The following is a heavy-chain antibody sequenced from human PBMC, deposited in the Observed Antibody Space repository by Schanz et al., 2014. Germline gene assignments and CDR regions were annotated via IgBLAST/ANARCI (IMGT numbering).Heavy chain of an antibody. Sequence: VQLVESGGGLVKPGDSLRLSCAASGFIFNDYYMNWIRQAPGKGLEWLSYISRDGTTSYYADSVKGRFTISRDNSKNTLYLQMNSLRAEDTAVYYCARPIYDLWSGSFDYWGQGTLVTVSS. CDR3: ARPIYDLWSGSFDY. CDR1: GFIFNDYY. V-gene: IGHV3-11*04. J-gene: IGHJ4*02. D-gene: IGHD3-3*01. CDR2: ISRDGTTS.